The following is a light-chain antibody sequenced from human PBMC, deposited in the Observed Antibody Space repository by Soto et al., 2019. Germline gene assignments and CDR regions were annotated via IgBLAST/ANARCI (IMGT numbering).Light chain of an antibody. CDR1: QNINSW. Sequence: DIQMTQSPSTLSASVGDRVTITCRASQNINSWLAWYQQKPGKAPKLLIYKASSLESWVPSRFSGSGSGTEFTLTISSLQPDDFAAYYCQQYEIYPITFVQGTRLEIK. J-gene: IGKJ5*01. CDR3: QQYEIYPIT. V-gene: IGKV1-5*03. CDR2: KAS.